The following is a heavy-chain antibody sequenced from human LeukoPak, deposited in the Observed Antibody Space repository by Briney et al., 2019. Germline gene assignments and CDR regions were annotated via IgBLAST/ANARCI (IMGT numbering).Heavy chain of an antibody. D-gene: IGHD2-2*01. CDR3: AREGYDRSSTSCHLSYYYYYGMDV. CDR2: IIPILGIA. J-gene: IGHJ6*02. V-gene: IGHV1-69*04. CDR1: GGTFSSYA. Sequence: ASVKVSCKASGGTFSSYAISWVRQAPGQGLEWMGRIIPILGIANYAQKFQGRVTITADKSTSTAYMELSSLRSEDTAVYYCAREGYDRSSTSCHLSYYYYYGMDVWGQGTTVTVSS.